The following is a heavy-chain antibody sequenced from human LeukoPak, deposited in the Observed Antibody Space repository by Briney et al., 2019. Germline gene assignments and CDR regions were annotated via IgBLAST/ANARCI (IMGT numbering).Heavy chain of an antibody. CDR1: GGSFSGYY. CDR2: INHSGRT. V-gene: IGHV4-34*01. Sequence: PSETLSLTCAVYGGSFSGYYWSWIRQPPGKGLEWIGEINHSGRTNYNPSLKSRVTISVDTSKNQFSLKLSSVTAADTAVYYCARFHDYFDYWGQGTLVTVSS. CDR3: ARFHDYFDY. J-gene: IGHJ4*02.